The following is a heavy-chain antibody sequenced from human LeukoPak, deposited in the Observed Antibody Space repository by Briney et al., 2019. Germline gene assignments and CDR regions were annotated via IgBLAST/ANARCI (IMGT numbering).Heavy chain of an antibody. CDR2: IYYSGST. V-gene: IGHV4-30-4*01. D-gene: IGHD5-12*01. Sequence: SETLSLTCTVSGGSISSGDYYWSWIRQPPGKGLEWIGYIYYSGSTYYNPSLKSRVTISVDTSKNQFSLKLSSVTAADTAVYYCASYSGYDLYYFDYRGQGTLVTVSS. CDR3: ASYSGYDLYYFDY. J-gene: IGHJ4*02. CDR1: GGSISSGDYY.